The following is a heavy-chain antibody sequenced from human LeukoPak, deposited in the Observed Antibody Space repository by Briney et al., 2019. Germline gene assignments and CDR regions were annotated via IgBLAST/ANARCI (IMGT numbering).Heavy chain of an antibody. CDR2: ISGTGGST. Sequence: PGGSLRLSCVASGFSFNNFGMTWVRQAPGRGLEWVSSISGTGGSTHYADSVKGRFTISRDNSKNTLYLQMNSLRAGDTAVYYCAKSSYYDRSGFYREYYFDYWGQGTLVTVSS. CDR1: GFSFNNFG. J-gene: IGHJ4*02. D-gene: IGHD3-22*01. V-gene: IGHV3-23*01. CDR3: AKSSYYDRSGFYREYYFDY.